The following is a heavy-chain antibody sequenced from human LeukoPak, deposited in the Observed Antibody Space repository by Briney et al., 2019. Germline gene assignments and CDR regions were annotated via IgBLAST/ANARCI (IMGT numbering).Heavy chain of an antibody. Sequence: GGSLRLSCAASGFSFNNYGMHWVRRAPGKGLEWVAFIRYDGSNKYYSDSVEGRFTISRDNSKNTLYLQMKSLRTEDTAVYSCARYPSFDYWGQGTLVTVSS. CDR2: IRYDGSNK. CDR1: GFSFNNYG. V-gene: IGHV3-30*02. CDR3: ARYPSFDY. J-gene: IGHJ4*02. D-gene: IGHD1-26*01.